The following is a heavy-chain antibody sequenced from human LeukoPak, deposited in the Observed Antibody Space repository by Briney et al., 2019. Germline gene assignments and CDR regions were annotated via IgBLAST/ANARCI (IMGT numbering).Heavy chain of an antibody. CDR1: GFTFSSYW. CDR3: ARGLYDYGDYGDY. CDR2: IKQDGSEK. J-gene: IGHJ4*02. Sequence: GGSLSLSCAASGFTFSSYWMSWVRQAPGKGLEWVANIKQDGSEKYYVDSVKGRFTISRDNAKNSLYLQMNSLRAEDTAVYYCARGLYDYGDYGDYCGQGTLVTVSS. V-gene: IGHV3-7*01. D-gene: IGHD4-17*01.